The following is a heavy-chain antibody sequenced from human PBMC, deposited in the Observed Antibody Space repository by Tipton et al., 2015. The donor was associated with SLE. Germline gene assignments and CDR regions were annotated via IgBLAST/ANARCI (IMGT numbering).Heavy chain of an antibody. Sequence: TLSLTCTVSGGSISNHHWSWIRQSAGNRLEWIGRLYTSGSTNYNPSLPSRASMSLDTSKNQFSLKLSSVTAADTAVYYCARGSDGEYVRYFDVWGPGTLVTVSS. J-gene: IGHJ2*01. CDR3: ARGSDGEYVRYFDV. CDR1: GGSISNHH. V-gene: IGHV4-4*07. CDR2: LYTSGST. D-gene: IGHD4-17*01.